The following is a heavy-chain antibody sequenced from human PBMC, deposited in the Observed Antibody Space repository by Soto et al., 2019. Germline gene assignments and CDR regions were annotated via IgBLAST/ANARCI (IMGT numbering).Heavy chain of an antibody. CDR1: GFTFSTYA. CDR2: ISGNGGYYT. D-gene: IGHD2-2*01. J-gene: IGHJ4*02. CDR3: VPLCRYCSTTTQS. Sequence: EVQLLESGGGLVQPGGSLRLSCAASGFTFSTYAMSWVRQAPRKGLEWVSAISGNGGYYTYYADSVKGRFTISRDNSKNTLYLQMNSLRAEDTAVYYCVPLCRYCSTTTQSWGQGTLVTVSS. V-gene: IGHV3-23*01.